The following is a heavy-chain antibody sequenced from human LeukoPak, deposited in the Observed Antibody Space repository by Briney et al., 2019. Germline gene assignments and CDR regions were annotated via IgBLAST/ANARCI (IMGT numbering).Heavy chain of an antibody. CDR3: ARGPPLGSCSTISCPHLDY. CDR2: ISSSSSFI. D-gene: IGHD2-2*01. J-gene: IGHJ4*02. Sequence: PGGSLRLSCAASGFTFSRYSMNWVRQAPGKGLEWVSSISSSSSFIYYADSVKGRFTISRDNAKNSLYLQMNSLRAEDTAVYYCARGPPLGSCSTISCPHLDYWGQGTLVTVSS. CDR1: GFTFSRYS. V-gene: IGHV3-21*01.